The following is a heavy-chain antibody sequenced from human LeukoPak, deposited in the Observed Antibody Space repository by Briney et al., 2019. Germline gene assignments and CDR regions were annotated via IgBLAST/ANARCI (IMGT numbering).Heavy chain of an antibody. Sequence: GESLKISCKGSGYSFTYYWIGWVRQMPGKGLEWVGIIYPADSDTRYSPSFQGQVTISADKSTSTAYLQWSSLKASDTAMYYCARQDGRALYYFDYWGQGTLVTVSS. D-gene: IGHD5-24*01. V-gene: IGHV5-51*01. CDR1: GYSFTYYW. CDR2: IYPADSDT. J-gene: IGHJ4*02. CDR3: ARQDGRALYYFDY.